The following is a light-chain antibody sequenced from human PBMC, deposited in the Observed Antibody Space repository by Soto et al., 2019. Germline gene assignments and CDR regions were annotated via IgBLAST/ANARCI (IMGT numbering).Light chain of an antibody. J-gene: IGKJ5*01. V-gene: IGKV3-15*01. CDR2: GAS. CDR3: QQYNNWTPIT. Sequence: EIVMTQSPATLSVSPGERATFSCRASQSVSSNLAWYQQKPGQAPRLLIYGASTRATGIPARFSGSGSGTEFTLTITILQSEDFAVYYCQQYNNWTPITFGQGTRLEI. CDR1: QSVSSN.